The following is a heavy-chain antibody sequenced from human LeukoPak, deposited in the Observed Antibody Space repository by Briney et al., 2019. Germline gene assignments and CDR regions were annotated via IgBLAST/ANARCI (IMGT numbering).Heavy chain of an antibody. CDR3: AKGIGRYWTFFDY. D-gene: IGHD1-26*01. V-gene: IGHV3-9*01. Sequence: PGGSLRLSCAGSGFTFDDYAMHWVRQAPGKGLEWVSGISWNSGRIDYAETVKGRFTISRDNAKNSLYLQMNSLRPEDTAFYYCAKGIGRYWTFFDYWGQGTLVTVSS. CDR2: ISWNSGRI. CDR1: GFTFDDYA. J-gene: IGHJ4*02.